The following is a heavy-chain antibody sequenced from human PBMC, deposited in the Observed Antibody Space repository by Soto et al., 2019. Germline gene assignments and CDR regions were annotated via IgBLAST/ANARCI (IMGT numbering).Heavy chain of an antibody. Sequence: GASVKVSCKASGYTFTSYGISWVRQAPGQGLEWMGWISAYNGNTNYAQKLQGRVTMTTDTSTSTAYMELRSLRSDDTAVYYCAGVYSGYDVRDYYYGMDVWGQGTTVTVSS. CDR1: GYTFTSYG. CDR2: ISAYNGNT. J-gene: IGHJ6*02. V-gene: IGHV1-18*01. CDR3: AGVYSGYDVRDYYYGMDV. D-gene: IGHD5-12*01.